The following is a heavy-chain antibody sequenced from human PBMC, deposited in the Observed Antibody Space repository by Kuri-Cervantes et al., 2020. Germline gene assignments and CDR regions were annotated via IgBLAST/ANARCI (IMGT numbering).Heavy chain of an antibody. CDR2: ISWNSGNI. D-gene: IGHD3-10*01. J-gene: IGHJ6*02. CDR1: GFTFDDYA. Sequence: SLKISCPASGFTFDDYAMHWVRQAPGKGLEWVSGISWNSGNIGYADSVKGRFTISRDNAKNSLYLQMKGLRPEDTALYYCAKDTGSGRYYYYYGLDVWGQGTTVTVSS. V-gene: IGHV3-9*01. CDR3: AKDTGSGRYYYYYGLDV.